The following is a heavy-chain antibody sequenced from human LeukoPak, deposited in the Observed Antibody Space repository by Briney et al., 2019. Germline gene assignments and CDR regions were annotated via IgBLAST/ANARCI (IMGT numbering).Heavy chain of an antibody. V-gene: IGHV4-39*01. CDR3: ARPIVVVVAATGPGDAFDT. CDR2: IYYSGST. D-gene: IGHD2-15*01. CDR1: GGSISSSSYY. J-gene: IGHJ3*02. Sequence: SETLSLTCTVSGGSISSSSYYWGWIRQPPGKGLEWNGSIYYSGSTYYNPSLQSRVTISVDTSKNQFSLKLSSVTAADTAVYYCARPIVVVVAATGPGDAFDTWGQGTMVTVSS.